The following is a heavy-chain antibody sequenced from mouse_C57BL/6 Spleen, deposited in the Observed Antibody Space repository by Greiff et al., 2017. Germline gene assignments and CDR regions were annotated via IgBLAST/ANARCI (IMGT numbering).Heavy chain of an antibody. Sequence: EVKLVESGEGLVKPGGSLKLSCAASGFTFSSYAMSWVRQTPEKRLEWVAYISSGGDYIYYADTVKGRFTISRDNARNTLYLQMSSLKSEDTAMYYCTRVPLYDYDGHYYAMDYWGQGTSVTVSS. V-gene: IGHV5-9-1*02. CDR3: TRVPLYDYDGHYYAMDY. CDR2: ISSGGDYI. D-gene: IGHD2-4*01. CDR1: GFTFSSYA. J-gene: IGHJ4*01.